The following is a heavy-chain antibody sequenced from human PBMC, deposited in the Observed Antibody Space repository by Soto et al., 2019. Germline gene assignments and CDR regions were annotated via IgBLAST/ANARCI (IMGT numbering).Heavy chain of an antibody. Sequence: ASVKVSCKASGHSFVTYGITWLRQAPGQGPEWMGWINADNGDTNYGRNFQGRVTMTKDTSTSTAYMELRSLRSDDTAVYYCAVASGDTPRPFDLWGQGTMVTVSS. J-gene: IGHJ3*01. CDR3: AVASGDTPRPFDL. CDR1: GHSFVTYG. V-gene: IGHV1-18*01. D-gene: IGHD2-21*01. CDR2: INADNGDT.